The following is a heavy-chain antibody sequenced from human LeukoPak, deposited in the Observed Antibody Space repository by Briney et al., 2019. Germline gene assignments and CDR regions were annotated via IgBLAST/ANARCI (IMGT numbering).Heavy chain of an antibody. D-gene: IGHD4-17*01. CDR3: AKARGSVTSDRPVDY. J-gene: IGHJ4*02. CDR1: GFSFSNYA. CDR2: ISYDGSNK. Sequence: PGRSLRLSCAASGFSFSNYAMHWVRQAPGKGLEWVALISYDGSNKYYADSVKGRFTISRDNSKNTLHLQMNSLRAEDTAVYHCAKARGSVTSDRPVDYWGQGTLVTVSS. V-gene: IGHV3-30*04.